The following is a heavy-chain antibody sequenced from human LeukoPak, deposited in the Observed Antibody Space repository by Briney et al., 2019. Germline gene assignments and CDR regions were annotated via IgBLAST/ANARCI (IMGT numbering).Heavy chain of an antibody. Sequence: GGSLRLSCAASGFTFSSYAMHWVCQAPGKGLEWVAVISYDGSNKYYADSVKGRFTISRDNSKNTLYLQMNSLRAEDTAVYYCARVLEMATNFDYWGQGTLVTVSS. V-gene: IGHV3-30-3*01. CDR2: ISYDGSNK. D-gene: IGHD5-24*01. CDR1: GFTFSSYA. CDR3: ARVLEMATNFDY. J-gene: IGHJ4*02.